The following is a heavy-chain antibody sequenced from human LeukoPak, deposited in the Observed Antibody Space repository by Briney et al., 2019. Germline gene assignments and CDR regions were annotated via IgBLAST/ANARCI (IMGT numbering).Heavy chain of an antibody. CDR3: ARGLYSGSYLRTYYFDY. J-gene: IGHJ4*02. D-gene: IGHD1-26*01. Sequence: GASVKVSCKAPGYAFTGYYMHWVRQAPGQGLEWMGWINPNSGGTNYAQKFQGRVTMTRDTSISTAYMELSRLRSDDTAVYYCARGLYSGSYLRTYYFDYWGQGTLVTVSS. CDR2: INPNSGGT. CDR1: GYAFTGYY. V-gene: IGHV1-2*02.